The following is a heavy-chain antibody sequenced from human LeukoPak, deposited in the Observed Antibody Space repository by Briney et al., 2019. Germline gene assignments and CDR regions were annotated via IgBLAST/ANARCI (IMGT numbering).Heavy chain of an antibody. V-gene: IGHV3-23*01. D-gene: IGHD6-19*01. CDR2: ISGSGGST. Sequence: EPGGSLRLSCAASGFTFGSYAMSWVRQAPGKGLEWVSVISGSGGSTYYADSVEGRFTISRDNSKNTLYLQMNSLRAEDTAVYYCANIAVAGNKYFDYWGQGTLVTVSS. CDR1: GFTFGSYA. J-gene: IGHJ4*02. CDR3: ANIAVAGNKYFDY.